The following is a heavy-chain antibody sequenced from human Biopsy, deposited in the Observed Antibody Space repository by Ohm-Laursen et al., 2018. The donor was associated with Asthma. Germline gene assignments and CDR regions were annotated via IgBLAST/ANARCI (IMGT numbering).Heavy chain of an antibody. CDR3: ANAERYFDWYWFDP. V-gene: IGHV1-2*06. J-gene: IGHJ5*02. Sequence: ASVKVSCKASGYPFIGYHIHWMRQAPGQGLEWMGRINPNSGATNYAQKFQGRVTMTRDTSISTAYMEVSRLRSDDTAVYYCANAERYFDWYWFDPWGQGTLVTVSS. CDR2: INPNSGAT. CDR1: GYPFIGYH. D-gene: IGHD3-9*01.